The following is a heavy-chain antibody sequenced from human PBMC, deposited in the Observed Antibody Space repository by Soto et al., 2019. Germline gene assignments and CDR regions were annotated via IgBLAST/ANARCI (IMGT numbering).Heavy chain of an antibody. J-gene: IGHJ4*02. CDR2: INAGNGNT. D-gene: IGHD1-20*01. CDR1: GYTFTSYA. V-gene: IGHV1-3*05. Sequence: QVQLVQSGAEEKKPGASVKVSCKASGYTFTSYAMHWVRQAPGQRLEWMGWINAGNGNTKYSRKFQGRVTITRDTSASTAYMELSSLRSEDTAVYYCARLYLYNWNNRYFDYWGQGTLVTVSS. CDR3: ARLYLYNWNNRYFDY.